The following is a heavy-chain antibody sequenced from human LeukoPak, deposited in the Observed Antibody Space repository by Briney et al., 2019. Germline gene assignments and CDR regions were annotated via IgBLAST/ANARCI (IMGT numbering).Heavy chain of an antibody. D-gene: IGHD3-16*01. CDR1: GGSISSGGYY. Sequence: PSQTLSLTCTVSGGSISSGGYYWSWIRQPPGKGLEWIGYIYYSGSTNYNPSLKSRVTISVDTSKNQFSLKLSSVTAADTAVYYCARADLGAFDIWGQGTMVTVSS. V-gene: IGHV4-61*08. CDR3: ARADLGAFDI. CDR2: IYYSGST. J-gene: IGHJ3*02.